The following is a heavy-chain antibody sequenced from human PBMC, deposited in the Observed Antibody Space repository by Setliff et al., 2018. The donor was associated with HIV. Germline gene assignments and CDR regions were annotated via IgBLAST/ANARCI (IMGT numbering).Heavy chain of an antibody. CDR2: IIPMFRSA. CDR3: AALLVRGVIIIPPYNWFDP. J-gene: IGHJ5*02. D-gene: IGHD3-10*01. Sequence: GASVKVSCKASGDTFSSYAISWVRQAPGQGLEWMGVIIPMFRSANYAQNFQGRVTITADESTSTAYMELSSLRSEDTAVYYCAALLVRGVIIIPPYNWFDPWGQGTLVTVSS. CDR1: GDTFSSYA. V-gene: IGHV1-69*13.